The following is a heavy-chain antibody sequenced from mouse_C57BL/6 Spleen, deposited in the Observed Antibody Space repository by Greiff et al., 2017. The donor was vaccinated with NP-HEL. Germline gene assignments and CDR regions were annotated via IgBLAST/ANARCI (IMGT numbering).Heavy chain of an antibody. CDR1: GYAFSSYW. CDR2: IYPGDGDT. Sequence: VMLVESGAELVKPGASVKISCKASGYAFSSYWMNWVKQRPGKGLEWIGQIYPGDGDTNYNGKFKGKATLTADKSSSTAYMQLSSLTSEDSAVYFCARRATVDYYYAMDYWGQGTSVTVSS. J-gene: IGHJ4*01. D-gene: IGHD1-1*01. CDR3: ARRATVDYYYAMDY. V-gene: IGHV1-80*01.